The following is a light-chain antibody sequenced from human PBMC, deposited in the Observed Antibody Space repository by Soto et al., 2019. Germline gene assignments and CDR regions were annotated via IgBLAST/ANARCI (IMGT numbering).Light chain of an antibody. Sequence: HSALTQPPSASGSPGQSVAISCTGTSSDVGGYNYVSWYQQHPGKAPQVMIYEVSKRPSGVPDRFSGSKSGNTASLTVSGLQAEDEADYYCSSYAGSDSYVFGTGTKVPVL. CDR1: SSDVGGYNY. J-gene: IGLJ1*01. V-gene: IGLV2-8*01. CDR2: EVS. CDR3: SSYAGSDSYV.